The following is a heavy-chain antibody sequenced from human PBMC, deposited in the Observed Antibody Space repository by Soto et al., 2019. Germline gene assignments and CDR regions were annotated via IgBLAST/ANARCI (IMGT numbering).Heavy chain of an antibody. D-gene: IGHD3-10*01. CDR1: GGSISSYY. J-gene: IGHJ3*02. Sequence: SETLSLTCTVAGGSISSYYWSWIRQPPGKGLEWIGYIYYSGSTYYNPSLKSRVTISVDTSKNQFSLKLSSVTAADTAVYYCARGATMVRGVISLAAFDIWGQGTMVTVSS. CDR2: IYYSGST. CDR3: ARGATMVRGVISLAAFDI. V-gene: IGHV4-59*12.